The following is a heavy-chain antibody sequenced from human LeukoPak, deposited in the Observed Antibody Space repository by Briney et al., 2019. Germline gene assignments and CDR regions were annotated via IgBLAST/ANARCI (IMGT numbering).Heavy chain of an antibody. Sequence: GGSLRLSCAASGFTFSSYWMSWVRQAPGKGLEWVANIKQDGSEKYYVNSVKGRFTISRDNAKNSLYLQMNSLRAEDTAVYYCARGPYSGYNLEDPYYFDYWAREPWSPSPQ. CDR3: ARGPYSGYNLEDPYYFDY. D-gene: IGHD5-12*01. J-gene: IGHJ4*02. CDR2: IKQDGSEK. CDR1: GFTFSSYW. V-gene: IGHV3-7*01.